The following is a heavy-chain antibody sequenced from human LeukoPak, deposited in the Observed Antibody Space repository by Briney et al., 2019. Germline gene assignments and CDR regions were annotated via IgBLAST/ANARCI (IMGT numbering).Heavy chain of an antibody. CDR1: GFTFTSSA. V-gene: IGHV1-58*01. CDR2: IVVGSGNT. Sequence: ASVKVSCKASGFTFTSSAVQWVRQARGQRLEWIGWIVVGSGNTNYAQKFQERVTITRDMSTSTAYMELSSLRSEDTAVYYCAAPVEMGASAFDYWGQGTLVTVSS. D-gene: IGHD1-26*01. CDR3: AAPVEMGASAFDY. J-gene: IGHJ4*02.